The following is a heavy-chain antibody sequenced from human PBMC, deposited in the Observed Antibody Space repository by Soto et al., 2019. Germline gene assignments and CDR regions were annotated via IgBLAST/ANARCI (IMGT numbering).Heavy chain of an antibody. V-gene: IGHV3-23*01. Sequence: EVQLLESGGTLVQPGGSLRLSCVASGFTFSTHTMNWVRQAPGEGLEWVSRLTADSDDTSYADSIKGRFTISRDNSKNTLYLQMNSLRAEDTAIYYCAKGLDRASLDFWGQGALVTVSS. CDR2: LTADSDDT. J-gene: IGHJ4*02. D-gene: IGHD1-1*01. CDR1: GFTFSTHT. CDR3: AKGLDRASLDF.